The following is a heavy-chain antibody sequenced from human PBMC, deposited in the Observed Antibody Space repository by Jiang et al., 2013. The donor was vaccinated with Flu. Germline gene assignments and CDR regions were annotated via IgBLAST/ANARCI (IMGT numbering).Heavy chain of an antibody. CDR3: AREGLWDGKVVTDL. V-gene: IGHV7-4-1*02. CDR1: GYSFTNYA. Sequence: EVKKPGTSVKISCKASGYSFTNYAMNWVRQVPGQGLEWMGWINSNTGNPTYAPGLTGRFVFSLDTSLSTAFLQINNLQTEDSAIYFCAREGLWDGKVVTDLWGQGTLVRVSS. J-gene: IGHJ5*02. D-gene: IGHD2-21*02. CDR2: INSNTGNP.